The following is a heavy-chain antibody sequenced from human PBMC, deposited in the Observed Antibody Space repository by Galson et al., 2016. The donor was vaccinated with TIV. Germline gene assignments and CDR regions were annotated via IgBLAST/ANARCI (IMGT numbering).Heavy chain of an antibody. CDR1: GFTFSRHW. Sequence: SLRLSCAASGFTFSRHWMSWVRQAPGKGLEWVANIKQDGDYKYYVDSVKGRFTISRDNAKNSLYLQMNSLRAEDTAVYYCARGNDPGATYSLDYWGQGTPVTVFS. J-gene: IGHJ4*02. CDR2: IKQDGDYK. CDR3: ARGNDPGATYSLDY. V-gene: IGHV3-7*01. D-gene: IGHD1-1*01.